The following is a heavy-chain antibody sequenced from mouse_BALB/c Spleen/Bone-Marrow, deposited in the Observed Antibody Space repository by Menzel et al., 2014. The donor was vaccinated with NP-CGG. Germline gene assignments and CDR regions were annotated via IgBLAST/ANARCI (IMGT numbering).Heavy chain of an antibody. J-gene: IGHJ3*01. Sequence: DVKLQESGGGLVQPGGTLRLSCATSGFTFTDYYMSWVRQPPGKALEWLGFIRNKANGYTTEYSASVKGRFTISRDNSQSILCLQMNTLRAEDSATYYCARGAYGNYFAWFAYWGQGTLVTVSA. CDR3: ARGAYGNYFAWFAY. CDR2: IRNKANGYTT. V-gene: IGHV7-3*02. D-gene: IGHD2-1*01. CDR1: GFTFTDYY.